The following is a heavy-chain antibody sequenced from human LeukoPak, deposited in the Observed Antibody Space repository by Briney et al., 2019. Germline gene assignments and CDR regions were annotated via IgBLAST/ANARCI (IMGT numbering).Heavy chain of an antibody. Sequence: GGSLRLSCAASGFTFSSYSMTWVRQAPGKGLQWVSYISSSSVTIYYADSVTGRFAISRDNARNSLDLQMNSLRDEDTAVYYCARVDWSAFSLDVWGQGTLVTVSS. V-gene: IGHV3-48*02. D-gene: IGHD3-9*01. CDR1: GFTFSSYS. J-gene: IGHJ3*01. CDR2: ISSSSVTI. CDR3: ARVDWSAFSLDV.